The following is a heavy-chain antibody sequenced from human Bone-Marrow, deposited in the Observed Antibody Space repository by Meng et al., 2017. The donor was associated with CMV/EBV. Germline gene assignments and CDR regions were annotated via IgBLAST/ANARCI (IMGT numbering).Heavy chain of an antibody. CDR3: ARGGIQQQLVPGFWFDP. CDR2: IYYSGST. V-gene: IGHV4-31*02. D-gene: IGHD6-13*01. Sequence: SVGRGGTYWSWRRQHPGKGLEWIGYIYYSGSTYYNPSLKSRVTISVDTSKNQFSLKLSSVTAADTAVYYCARGGIQQQLVPGFWFDPWGQGTLVTVSS. CDR1: SVGRGGTY. J-gene: IGHJ5*02.